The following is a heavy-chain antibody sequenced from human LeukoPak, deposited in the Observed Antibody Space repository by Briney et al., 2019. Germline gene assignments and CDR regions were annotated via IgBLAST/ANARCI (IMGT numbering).Heavy chain of an antibody. V-gene: IGHV3-23*01. CDR1: GFTFSSYA. Sequence: GGSLRLSCAASGFTFSSYAMSWVRQAPGKGLEWVSSISGGGGSTYHADSVKGRFTISRDNAKNSLYLQMNSLRAEDTALYYCAKVRASSGWFDYFDYWGQGTLVTVSS. J-gene: IGHJ4*02. CDR3: AKVRASSGWFDYFDY. D-gene: IGHD6-19*01. CDR2: ISGGGGST.